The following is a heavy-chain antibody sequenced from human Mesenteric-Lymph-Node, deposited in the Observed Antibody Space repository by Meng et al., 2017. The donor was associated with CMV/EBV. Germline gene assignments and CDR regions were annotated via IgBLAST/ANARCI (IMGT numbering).Heavy chain of an antibody. CDR2: IYYSGST. V-gene: IGHV4-39*01. CDR1: GGSISSSSYY. D-gene: IGHD2-2*01. Sequence: GSLRLSCTVSGGSISSSSYYWGWIRQPPGKGLEWIGSIYYSGSTYYNPSLKSRVTISVDTSKNQFSLKLSSVTAADTAVYYCARANCSSTRPPYYYYYGMDVWGQGTTVTVSS. CDR3: ARANCSSTRPPYYYYYGMDV. J-gene: IGHJ6*02.